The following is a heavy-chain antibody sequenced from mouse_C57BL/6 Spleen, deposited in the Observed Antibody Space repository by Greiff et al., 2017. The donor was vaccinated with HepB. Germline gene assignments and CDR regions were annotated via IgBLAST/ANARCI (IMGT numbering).Heavy chain of an antibody. J-gene: IGHJ4*01. Sequence: QVQLQQSGPELVKPGASVKISCKASGYAFSSSWMNWVKQRPGKGLEWIGRIYPGDGDTNYNGKFKGKAKLTADKSSSTAYMQLSSLTSEDSAVYFCARWRGDYAMDYWGQGTSVTVSS. CDR1: GYAFSSSW. CDR2: IYPGDGDT. CDR3: ARWRGDYAMDY. V-gene: IGHV1-82*01.